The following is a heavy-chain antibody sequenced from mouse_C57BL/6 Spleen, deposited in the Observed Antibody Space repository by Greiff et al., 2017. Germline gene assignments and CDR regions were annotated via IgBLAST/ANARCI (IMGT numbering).Heavy chain of an antibody. V-gene: IGHV1-82*01. Sequence: QVQLQQSGPELVKPGASVKISCKASGYAFSSSWMNWVKQRPGKGLEWIGRIYPGDGDTNYNGKFKSKATLTADKSSSTAYMQLSSLTSEDSAVYFCARYYDYEDAMDYWGQGTSVTVSS. CDR1: GYAFSSSW. D-gene: IGHD2-4*01. J-gene: IGHJ4*01. CDR2: IYPGDGDT. CDR3: ARYYDYEDAMDY.